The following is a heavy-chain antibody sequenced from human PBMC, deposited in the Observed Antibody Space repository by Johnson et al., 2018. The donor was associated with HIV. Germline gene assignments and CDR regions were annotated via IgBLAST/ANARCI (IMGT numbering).Heavy chain of an antibody. J-gene: IGHJ3*02. V-gene: IGHV3-30*02. D-gene: IGHD1-26*01. CDR3: ARDSVGARGAFDI. CDR2: TRYDGSSK. CDR1: GFTFSSYG. Sequence: QVQLVESGGGVVQPGGSLRLSCAASGFTFSSYGMHWVRQAPGKGLEWVAFTRYDGSSKYYADSVKGRFTISRDNAKNSLYLQMNSLRAEDTAFYYCARDSVGARGAFDIWGQGTMVTVSS.